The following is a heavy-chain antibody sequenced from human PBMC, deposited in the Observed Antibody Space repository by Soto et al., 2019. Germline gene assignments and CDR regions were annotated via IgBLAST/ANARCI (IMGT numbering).Heavy chain of an antibody. J-gene: IGHJ4*02. CDR3: GRGRSGEVVIFY. Sequence: QVQLVQSGAEVKKPGASVKVSCKASGYTFSGYYIHWVRQAPGQAPEWVGEIGPKSGGTRYAQKFQGRVTMTTDTSITTVYMELRNLSPDDTAVYFCGRGRSGEVVIFYWGQGTLVTVHS. CDR2: IGPKSGGT. V-gene: IGHV1-2*02. CDR1: GYTFSGYY. D-gene: IGHD1-26*01.